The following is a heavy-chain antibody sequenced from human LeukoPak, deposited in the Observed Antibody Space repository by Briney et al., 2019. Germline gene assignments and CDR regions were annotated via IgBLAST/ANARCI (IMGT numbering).Heavy chain of an antibody. CDR2: INPNSGGT. CDR1: GYTFTGYY. V-gene: IGHV1-2*02. Sequence: ASVKVSCKASGYTFTGYYINWVRQAPGQGLEWMGWINPNSGGTNYEQKFQGRVTMTRDTSISTAYMELSRLRSDDTAVYYCAREEYCSSTSCYTEYWGQGTLVTVSS. CDR3: AREEYCSSTSCYTEY. D-gene: IGHD2-2*02. J-gene: IGHJ4*02.